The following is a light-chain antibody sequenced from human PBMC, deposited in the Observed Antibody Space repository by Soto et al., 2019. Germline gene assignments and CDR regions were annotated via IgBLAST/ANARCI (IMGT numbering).Light chain of an antibody. CDR3: QQYGSSPPT. V-gene: IGKV3-20*01. CDR1: QSVSSSY. CDR2: GAS. Sequence: EVVLTQSAGTLSLSPGERATLSCRASQSVSSSYLAWYQQKPGQGPRLLIYGASSRATGTPDRFSGSGSGTDFTLTINRLEPEDFALYYCQQYGSSPPTFGQGTKVDIK. J-gene: IGKJ1*01.